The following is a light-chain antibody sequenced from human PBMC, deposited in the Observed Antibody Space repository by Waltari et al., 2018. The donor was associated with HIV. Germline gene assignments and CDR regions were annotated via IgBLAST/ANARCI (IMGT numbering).Light chain of an antibody. J-gene: IGLJ2*01. V-gene: IGLV1-40*01. Sequence: QSALTHPPSVSGAPGQRVTISCTGTRSNLGAGSFVHWYQHLPGTAPKLLVYSDINRPSGVPDRFSGSKSGTSASLVITGLQAEDEADYYCQSYDSSLRASVFGGGTKLTVL. CDR2: SDI. CDR1: RSNLGAGSF. CDR3: QSYDSSLRASV.